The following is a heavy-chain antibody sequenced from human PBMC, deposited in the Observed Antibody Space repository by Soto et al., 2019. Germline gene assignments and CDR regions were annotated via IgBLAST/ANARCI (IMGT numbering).Heavy chain of an antibody. CDR2: ISGSGSSR. CDR3: AKELLRLGESLERYFDY. V-gene: IGHV3-23*01. Sequence: EVQLLESGGDLVQPGGSLRLSCAASGFTCSTYAMSWVRQAPGKGLEWVSAISGSGSSRYYADSAKGRFTISRDNSKNTLLLQLNSLRAEDTAVYYCAKELLRLGESLERYFDYWGQGTLVTVSS. D-gene: IGHD3-10*01. CDR1: GFTCSTYA. J-gene: IGHJ4*02.